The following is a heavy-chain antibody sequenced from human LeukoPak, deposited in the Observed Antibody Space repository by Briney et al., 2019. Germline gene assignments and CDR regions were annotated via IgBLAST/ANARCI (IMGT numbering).Heavy chain of an antibody. V-gene: IGHV3-23*01. CDR1: GFNFIDYG. D-gene: IGHD1-26*01. CDR2: ISGGGGST. J-gene: IGHJ3*02. CDR3: ARERGSYFRDAFDI. Sequence: GGSLRLSCEASGFNFIDYGLNWVRQAPGKGLEWVSAISGGGGSTYYADSVKGRFTISRDNSKNSLYLQMNSLRAEDTAVYYCARERGSYFRDAFDIWGQGTMVTVSS.